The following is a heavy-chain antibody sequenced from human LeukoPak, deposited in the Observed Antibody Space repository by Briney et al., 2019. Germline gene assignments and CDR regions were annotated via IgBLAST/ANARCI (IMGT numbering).Heavy chain of an antibody. D-gene: IGHD3-3*01. CDR1: GFTFSSYS. CDR3: AGPIFGVVMNPFDY. Sequence: GGSLRLSCAASGFTFSSYSMNWVRQAPGKGLEWVSSISSSSTFTYYADSVRGRFTISRDNAKNSLYLQMNSLRGEDTAVYYCAGPIFGVVMNPFDYWGQGTLVTVSS. J-gene: IGHJ4*02. CDR2: ISSSSTFT. V-gene: IGHV3-21*06.